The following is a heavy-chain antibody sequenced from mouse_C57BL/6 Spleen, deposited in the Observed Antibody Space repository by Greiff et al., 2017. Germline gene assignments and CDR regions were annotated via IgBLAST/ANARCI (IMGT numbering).Heavy chain of an antibody. Sequence: DVKLVESGGGLVKPGGSLKLSCAASGFTFSDYGMHWVRQAPEKGLEWVAYISSGSSTIYYADTVKGRFTISRDNAKNTLFLHMTRLRSEDTAMYYCASALITTVVATRSPCDYWGQGTTLTVSS. CDR3: ASALITTVVATRSPCDY. CDR1: GFTFSDYG. J-gene: IGHJ2*01. D-gene: IGHD1-1*01. V-gene: IGHV5-17*01. CDR2: ISSGSSTI.